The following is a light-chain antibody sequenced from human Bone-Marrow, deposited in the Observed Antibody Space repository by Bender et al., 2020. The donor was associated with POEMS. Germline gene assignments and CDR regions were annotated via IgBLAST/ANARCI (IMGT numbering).Light chain of an antibody. CDR3: SFTHV. J-gene: IGLJ1*01. CDR2: DVN. Sequence: QSALTQPPSASGSLGQSVTISCTGSSSDIGRYKHVSWYQQHPDRAPKLIIYDVNERPSGVPDRFSGSKSDNTASLAVSGLQAEDEADYYCSFTHVFGTGTKVTVL. V-gene: IGLV2-8*01. CDR1: SSDIGRYKH.